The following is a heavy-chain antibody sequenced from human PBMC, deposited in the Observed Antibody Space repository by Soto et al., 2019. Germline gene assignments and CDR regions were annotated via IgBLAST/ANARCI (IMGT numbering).Heavy chain of an antibody. D-gene: IGHD3-22*01. J-gene: IGHJ5*02. Sequence: SQTHSLGYSVSGGYISSVYGTWIRQPPGKGLEWIGYIYYGGSINYNPSLKSRVIISVDTAKNQFSLRLSSVTAADTAVYYCTGAYYDINGYSLDPWGQGTSVTVSS. CDR1: GGYISSVY. V-gene: IGHV4-59*01. CDR2: IYYGGSI. CDR3: TGAYYDINGYSLDP.